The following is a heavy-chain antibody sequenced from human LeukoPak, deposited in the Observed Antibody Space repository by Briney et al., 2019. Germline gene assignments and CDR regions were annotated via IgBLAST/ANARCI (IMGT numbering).Heavy chain of an antibody. Sequence: SETLSLTCTVSGGSISSSSYYWGWIRQPPGKELEWIGSIYYSGSTYYNPSLKSRVTISVDTSKNQFSLKLSSVTAADTAVYYCARHYFSSFDYWGQGTLVTVSS. CDR2: IYYSGST. CDR1: GGSISSSSYY. D-gene: IGHD2/OR15-2a*01. J-gene: IGHJ4*02. CDR3: ARHYFSSFDY. V-gene: IGHV4-39*01.